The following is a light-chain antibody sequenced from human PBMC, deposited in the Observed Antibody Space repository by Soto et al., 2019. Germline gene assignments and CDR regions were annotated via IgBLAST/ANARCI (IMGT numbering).Light chain of an antibody. J-gene: IGLJ1*01. CDR1: SSNLGAGYD. Sequence: QSVLTQPPSVSGAPGQRVTISCTGSSSNLGAGYDVHWYQLLPGTAPKLLIYGNRNRPSGVPDRFSGSKSGTSPSLAITGLQAEDEADYYCQSYDNSLGVCYVFGTGTKVTVL. CDR3: QSYDNSLGVCYV. CDR2: GNR. V-gene: IGLV1-40*01.